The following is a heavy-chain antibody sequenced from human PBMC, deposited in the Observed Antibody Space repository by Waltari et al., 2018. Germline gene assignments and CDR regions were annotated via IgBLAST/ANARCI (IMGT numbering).Heavy chain of an antibody. CDR2: LYPGGST. V-gene: IGHV3-66*01. CDR1: EFTVSSNY. Sequence: VQVVESGGGLVQPGGSLRISCAASEFTVSSNYMSWVRQAPGKGREWVSILYPGGSTYYTDSVKGRFSIARDISKNLLFLQINSLRVEDTGIYYCARDRPLDYWGQGTLVTVSS. J-gene: IGHJ4*02. CDR3: ARDRPLDY.